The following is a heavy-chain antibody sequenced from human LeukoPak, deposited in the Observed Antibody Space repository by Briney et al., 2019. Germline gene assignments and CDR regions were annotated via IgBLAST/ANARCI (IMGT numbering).Heavy chain of an antibody. CDR3: ARVRQDYYDSSGYYPPHYYYGMDV. V-gene: IGHV4-34*01. CDR2: INHSGST. J-gene: IGHJ6*02. D-gene: IGHD3-22*01. CDR1: GGSFSGYY. Sequence: SETLSLTCAVYGGSFSGYYWSWIRQPPGKGLEWIGEINHSGSTNYNPSLKSRVTISVDTSKNQFSLKLSSVTAADTAVYYCARVRQDYYDSSGYYPPHYYYGMDVWGQGTTVTVSS.